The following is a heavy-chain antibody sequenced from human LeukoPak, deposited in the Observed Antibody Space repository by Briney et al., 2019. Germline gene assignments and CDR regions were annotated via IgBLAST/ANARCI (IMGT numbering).Heavy chain of an antibody. J-gene: IGHJ2*01. V-gene: IGHV4-4*08. CDR1: GGSIFSYY. Sequence: SETLSLTCTVSGGSIFSYYWNWIRQPPGKGLEWIGYVYPNGITSYNPSLRSRGTISIATSKNQFSLRLRSVTAADTAIYYCARRAYYDTSGYYPTSGYFDLWGRGTLVTVSS. CDR2: VYPNGIT. D-gene: IGHD3-22*01. CDR3: ARRAYYDTSGYYPTSGYFDL.